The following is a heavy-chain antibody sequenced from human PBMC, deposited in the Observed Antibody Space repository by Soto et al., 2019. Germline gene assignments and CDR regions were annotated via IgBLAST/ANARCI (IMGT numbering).Heavy chain of an antibody. CDR2: IYWDDDK. Sequence: QITLKESGPTLVKPTQTLTLTCTFSGFSLSTSGVGVGWIRQPPGKALEWLALIYWDDDKRYSPSLKSRLTITTDTSQNQVVLTMTNMDPVDTATYYCAHTLYGSGSYYSGVAAFDIWGQGTMVTVSS. J-gene: IGHJ3*02. CDR3: AHTLYGSGSYYSGVAAFDI. D-gene: IGHD3-10*01. V-gene: IGHV2-5*02. CDR1: GFSLSTSGVG.